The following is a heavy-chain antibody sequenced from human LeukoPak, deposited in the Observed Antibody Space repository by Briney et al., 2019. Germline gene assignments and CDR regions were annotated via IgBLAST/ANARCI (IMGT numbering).Heavy chain of an antibody. CDR1: GGSISSSSYY. Sequence: SETLSLTCTVSGGSISSSSYYWGWIRQPPGKGLEWIGSIYYSGSTYYNPSLKSRVTISVDTSKNQFSLKLSSVTAADTAVYYCARDWPRYCSSTSCYPDAFDIWGQGTMVTVSS. J-gene: IGHJ3*02. CDR2: IYYSGST. D-gene: IGHD2-2*01. V-gene: IGHV4-39*07. CDR3: ARDWPRYCSSTSCYPDAFDI.